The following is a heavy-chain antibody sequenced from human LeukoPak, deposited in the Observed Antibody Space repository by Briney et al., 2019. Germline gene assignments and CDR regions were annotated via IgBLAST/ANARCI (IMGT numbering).Heavy chain of an antibody. CDR3: AKQGGCFWYFDL. Sequence: PSETLSLTCTVSGGSISSYYWSWIRQPPGEGLEWIGYIYYSVSTNYNPSLKSRVHKSVDTSKNQFALELSSVTAPETAVYYCAKQGGCFWYFDLWGRGTLVTVSS. D-gene: IGHD2-15*01. V-gene: IGHV4-59*08. CDR2: IYYSVST. J-gene: IGHJ2*01. CDR1: GGSISSYY.